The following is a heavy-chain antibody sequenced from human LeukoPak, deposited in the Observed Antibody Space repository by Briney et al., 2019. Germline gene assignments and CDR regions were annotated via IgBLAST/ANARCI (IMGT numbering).Heavy chain of an antibody. CDR2: IYYSGST. J-gene: IGHJ4*02. D-gene: IGHD6-13*01. CDR1: GGSDSSSGYY. V-gene: IGHV4-39*01. Sequence: SETLSLTCTVSGGSDSSSGYYWRWIRQPPGKGLEWIGSIYYSGSTYYNPSLKSRVSISVDTSKNQFSLNLTSVTAADTAVYFCARPGIAATGAFDWWGRGTVVTVSS. CDR3: ARPGIAATGAFDW.